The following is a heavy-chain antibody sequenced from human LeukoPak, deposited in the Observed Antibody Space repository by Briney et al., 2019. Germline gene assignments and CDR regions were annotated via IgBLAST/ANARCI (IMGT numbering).Heavy chain of an antibody. Sequence: PGGSLRLSCAASGFTFSSYAMSWVRQAPGKGLEWVSAISGSGGSTYYADSVKGRLTISRDNSKNTLYLQMNSLRAEDTAVYYCARSGAAAGTGSYYYMDVWGKGTTVTISS. J-gene: IGHJ6*03. V-gene: IGHV3-23*01. CDR3: ARSGAAAGTGSYYYMDV. D-gene: IGHD6-13*01. CDR2: ISGSGGST. CDR1: GFTFSSYA.